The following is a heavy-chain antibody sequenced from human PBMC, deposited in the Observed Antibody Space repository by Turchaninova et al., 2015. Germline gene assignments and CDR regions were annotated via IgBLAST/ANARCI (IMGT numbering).Heavy chain of an antibody. CDR3: TTALGYCSGGSCPDNWFDP. Sequence: EVQLVESGGGLVKPGGSLRLSCAASGFTLNNAWMSWVRQPPGKGLEWVGRIKSKSDGGTTDYAAPVKVRFTISRDDSKNTLIRHMNILKTEDTAVYYCTTALGYCSGGSCPDNWFDPWGQGTLVTVSS. CDR1: GFTLNNAW. J-gene: IGHJ5*02. CDR2: IKSKSDGGTT. D-gene: IGHD2-15*01. V-gene: IGHV3-15*01.